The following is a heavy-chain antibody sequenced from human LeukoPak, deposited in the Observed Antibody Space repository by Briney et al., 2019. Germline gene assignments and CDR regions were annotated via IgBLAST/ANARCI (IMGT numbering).Heavy chain of an antibody. CDR3: AKDRRHDYGDYGYYFDY. CDR2: ISGNGGST. CDR1: GFTFSSYA. V-gene: IGHV3-23*01. J-gene: IGHJ4*02. Sequence: GGSLRLSCAASGFTFSSYAMSWVRQAPGKGLEWVSAISGNGGSTYYADSVKGRFTISRDNSKNTLYLQMNSLRAEDTAVYYCAKDRRHDYGDYGYYFDYWGQGTLVTVSS. D-gene: IGHD4-17*01.